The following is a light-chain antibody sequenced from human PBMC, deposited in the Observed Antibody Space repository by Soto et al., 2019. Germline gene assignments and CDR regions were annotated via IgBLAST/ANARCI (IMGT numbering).Light chain of an antibody. V-gene: IGKV2D-29*02. CDR3: MQSTQIPPT. CDR2: EVS. CDR1: QSLLHITGETF. J-gene: IGKJ5*01. Sequence: DVVMTQTPLSLSVAPGQPASISCKSSQSLLHITGETFLFWYLQKPGQSPQLLIYEVSTRVSGVPDRFSGSGSGTDFTLEIRRVETDDVGIYSCMQSTQIPPTFGQGTRLEI.